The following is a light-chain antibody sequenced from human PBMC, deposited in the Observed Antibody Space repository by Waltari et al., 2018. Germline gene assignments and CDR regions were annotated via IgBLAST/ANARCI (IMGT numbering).Light chain of an antibody. CDR2: EVT. Sequence: QSALTQPASVSGSPGQSITISCTGTSSDVGGYNYVSWYQRHPGKAPQLLIYEVTNRPSGVSSRFSGSKSANTASLTISGLQAEDEADYYCSSYTTSSTLVFGGGTKLTVL. CDR3: SSYTTSSTLV. J-gene: IGLJ3*02. CDR1: SSDVGGYNY. V-gene: IGLV2-14*01.